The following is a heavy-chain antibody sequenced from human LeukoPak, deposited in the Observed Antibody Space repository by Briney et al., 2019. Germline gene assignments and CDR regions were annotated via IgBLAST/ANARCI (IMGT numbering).Heavy chain of an antibody. V-gene: IGHV1-24*01. CDR1: GYTLTELS. CDR2: FDPEDGET. D-gene: IGHD6-13*01. Sequence: ASVKVSCKVSGYTLTELSMHWVRQAPGKGLEWMGGFDPEDGETIYAQKFQGRVTMTEDTSTDTAYMELSSLRSEDTAVYYCATDHDGNSSSWYRPSLDAFDIWGQGTMVTVSS. J-gene: IGHJ3*02. CDR3: ATDHDGNSSSWYRPSLDAFDI.